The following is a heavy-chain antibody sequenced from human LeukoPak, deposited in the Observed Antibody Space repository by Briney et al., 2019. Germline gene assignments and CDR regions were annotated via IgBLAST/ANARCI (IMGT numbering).Heavy chain of an antibody. V-gene: IGHV5-51*01. CDR3: AFHYGSGRYYFDY. CDR2: IYPGDSET. J-gene: IGHJ4*02. D-gene: IGHD3-10*01. Sequence: GESLKISWKGSGYSFTSYWIGWVRQMPGKGLEWMRIIYPGDSETRYSPSFQGQVTISADKSISPAYLQWSSLKASDTAMYYCAFHYGSGRYYFDYWGQGTLVTVSS. CDR1: GYSFTSYW.